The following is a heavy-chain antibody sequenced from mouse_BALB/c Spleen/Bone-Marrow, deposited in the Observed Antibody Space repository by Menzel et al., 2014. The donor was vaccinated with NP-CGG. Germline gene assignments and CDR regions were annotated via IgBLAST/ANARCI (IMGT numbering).Heavy chain of an antibody. Sequence: EVKLMESGGGLVQPGGSRKLSCAASGFTFSSFGMHWVRQAPEKGLEWVAYISSGSSTVYYADTVKGRFTISRDNPKNTLFLQMTSLRSEDTAMYYCARSLLRLSYAMDYWGRGTSVTVSS. CDR1: GFTFSSFG. J-gene: IGHJ4*01. V-gene: IGHV5-17*02. CDR2: ISSGSSTV. D-gene: IGHD1-2*01. CDR3: ARSLLRLSYAMDY.